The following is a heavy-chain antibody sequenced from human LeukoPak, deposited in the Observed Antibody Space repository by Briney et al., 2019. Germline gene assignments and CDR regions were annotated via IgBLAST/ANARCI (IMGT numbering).Heavy chain of an antibody. J-gene: IGHJ4*02. CDR3: ARANYCDSSGLDY. CDR1: SGSFSSYY. V-gene: IGHV4-59*01. Sequence: SETLSLTCTVSSGSFSSYYWSWIRQPPGKGLEWIGYIYYSGSTNYNPSLKSRVTISVDTSKNQFSLKLSSVTAADTAVYYCARANYCDSSGLDYWGQGTLVAVSS. D-gene: IGHD3-22*01. CDR2: IYYSGST.